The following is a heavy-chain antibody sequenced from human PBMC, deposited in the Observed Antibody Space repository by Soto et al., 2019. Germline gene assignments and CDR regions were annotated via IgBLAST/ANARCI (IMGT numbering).Heavy chain of an antibody. CDR3: ARIDRVAGTSWLAY. CDR2: IYYSGST. Sequence: QVQLQESGPGLVKPSETLSLTCTVSGGSISSYYWSWIRQPPGKGLEWIGYIYYSGSTNYNPSLKSRVTISVDTSKNQFSLKLSSVTAADTAVYYCARIDRVAGTSWLAYWGQGTLVTVSS. CDR1: GGSISSYY. J-gene: IGHJ4*02. V-gene: IGHV4-59*01. D-gene: IGHD6-19*01.